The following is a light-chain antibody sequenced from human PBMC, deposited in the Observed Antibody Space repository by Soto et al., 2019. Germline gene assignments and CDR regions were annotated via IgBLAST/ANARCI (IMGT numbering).Light chain of an antibody. CDR1: QGISNF. Sequence: DIQMTQSPSSLSASVGDRVTITCRASQGISNFLAWYQQKPGKVPKLLIYDASTLQSGVPSRFSGSGSGTDFTLTFSSLQPEDVATYYCQKYNSAPRAFGQGTKVEIK. CDR2: DAS. J-gene: IGKJ1*01. V-gene: IGKV1-27*01. CDR3: QKYNSAPRA.